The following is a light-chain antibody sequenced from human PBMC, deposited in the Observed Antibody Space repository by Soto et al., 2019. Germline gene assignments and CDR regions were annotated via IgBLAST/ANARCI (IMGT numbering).Light chain of an antibody. Sequence: DIQMTQSPSSVSASVGDRVTITCRSSEDISTWLAWYQQKPGKAPKLLIYAASSLQSGVPSRFSGSGSGTDFNLTISSLQHEDFATYYCQHADSFPLITFGQGTRLDIK. CDR3: QHADSFPLIT. CDR2: AAS. V-gene: IGKV1-12*01. J-gene: IGKJ5*01. CDR1: EDISTW.